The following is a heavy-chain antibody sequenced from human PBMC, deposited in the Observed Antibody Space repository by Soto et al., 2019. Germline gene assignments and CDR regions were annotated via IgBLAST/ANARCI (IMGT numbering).Heavy chain of an antibody. CDR3: AGAAGRRFYYGLDV. J-gene: IGHJ6*02. V-gene: IGHV4-39*01. CDR2: VYYSGIT. D-gene: IGHD6-13*01. Sequence: SETLSFTCTLSGSAISSSSHYWGCIRQPPGEGLEWIGNVYYSGITYYNPSLKNRVDISVDTSKSQFSLRLSSVTAADSTVYYCAGAAGRRFYYGLDVWGQGTTVTVSS. CDR1: GSAISSSSHY.